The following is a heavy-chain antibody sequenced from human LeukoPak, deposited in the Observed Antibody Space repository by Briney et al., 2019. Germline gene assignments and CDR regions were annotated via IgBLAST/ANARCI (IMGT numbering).Heavy chain of an antibody. Sequence: GGSLRLSCAASGFTVSNHYMSWVRQAPGKGLEWVSVIYSVGNTFYADSVKGRFTISRDISKNMLYLQMNNLRAEDTAVYYCARNSGWFPWGQGTLVTVSS. CDR2: IYSVGNT. D-gene: IGHD6-19*01. CDR3: ARNSGWFP. J-gene: IGHJ5*02. V-gene: IGHV3-53*01. CDR1: GFTVSNHY.